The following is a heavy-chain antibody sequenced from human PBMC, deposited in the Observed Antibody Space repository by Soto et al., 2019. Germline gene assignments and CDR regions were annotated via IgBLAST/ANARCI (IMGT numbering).Heavy chain of an antibody. J-gene: IGHJ4*02. V-gene: IGHV4-34*01. Sequence: SETLSLTCAVYGGSFSEYFLTWIRQPPGKGLEWIGEINHSGSTDYNPSLKSRVTISVDTSKNQFSLSLSSVTAADTALYYCARGPNFDYWGQGALVTVSS. CDR2: INHSGST. CDR1: GGSFSEYF. CDR3: ARGPNFDY.